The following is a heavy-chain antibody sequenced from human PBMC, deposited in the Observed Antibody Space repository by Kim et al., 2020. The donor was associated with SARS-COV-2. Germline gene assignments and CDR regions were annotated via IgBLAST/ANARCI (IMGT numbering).Heavy chain of an antibody. J-gene: IGHJ4*02. D-gene: IGHD4-17*01. Sequence: GGSLRLSCAASGFTFSSYAMSWVRQAPGKGLEWVSAISGSGGSTYYADSVKGRFTISRDNSKKMLYLQMNSLRAEDTAVYYCAKDQGNGDWVWFDFWGQGTLVTVSS. CDR2: ISGSGGST. CDR1: GFTFSSYA. V-gene: IGHV3-23*01. CDR3: AKDQGNGDWVWFDF.